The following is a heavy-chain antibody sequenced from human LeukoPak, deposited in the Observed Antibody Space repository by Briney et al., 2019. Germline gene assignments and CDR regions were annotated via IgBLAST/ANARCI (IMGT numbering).Heavy chain of an antibody. CDR1: GGSISSGGYY. D-gene: IGHD5-12*01. J-gene: IGHJ4*02. CDR2: IYYSGST. V-gene: IGHV4-31*03. Sequence: SETLSLTCTVSGGSISSGGYYWSWIRQHPEKGLEWIGYIYYSGSTYYNPSLKSRVTISVDTSKNQFSLKLSSVTAADTAVYYCARVAGYSGRPKGYFDYWGQGTLVTVFS. CDR3: ARVAGYSGRPKGYFDY.